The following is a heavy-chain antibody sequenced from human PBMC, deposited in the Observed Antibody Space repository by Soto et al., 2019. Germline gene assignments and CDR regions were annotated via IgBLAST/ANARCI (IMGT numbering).Heavy chain of an antibody. Sequence: QVQLVESGGGVVQPGRALRLSCAASGFTFNTSGMHWVRQAPGKGLEWVAVITFDGSQEFYGDSVRGRFTISRDNSKNTLFLQLKSLTPKDTAIYYCATKVRVTNYIYSGMDVWGQGTTVNVSS. V-gene: IGHV3-30*03. J-gene: IGHJ6*02. CDR1: GFTFNTSG. CDR3: ATKVRVTNYIYSGMDV. D-gene: IGHD2-21*02. CDR2: ITFDGSQE.